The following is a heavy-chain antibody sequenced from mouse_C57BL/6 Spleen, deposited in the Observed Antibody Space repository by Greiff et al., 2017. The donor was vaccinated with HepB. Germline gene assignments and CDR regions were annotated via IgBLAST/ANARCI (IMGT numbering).Heavy chain of an antibody. CDR2: ISNGGGST. CDR1: GFTFSDYY. V-gene: IGHV5-12*01. Sequence: EVQLVESGGGLVQPGGSLKLSCAASGFTFSDYYMYWVRQTPEKRLEWVAYISNGGGSTYYPDTVKGRFTNSRDNAKNTLYLQMSRLKSEDTAMYYCARRGLTGTSMDYWGQGTSVTVSS. J-gene: IGHJ4*01. CDR3: ARRGLTGTSMDY. D-gene: IGHD4-1*01.